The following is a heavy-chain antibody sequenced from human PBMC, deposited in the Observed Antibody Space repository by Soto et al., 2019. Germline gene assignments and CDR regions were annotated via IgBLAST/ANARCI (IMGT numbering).Heavy chain of an antibody. V-gene: IGHV4-59*08. J-gene: IGHJ5*02. D-gene: IGHD4-17*01. Sequence: PSETLSLTCTVSGGSISSYYWSWIRQPPGKGLEWIGYIYYSGSTNYNPSLKSRVTISVDTSKNQFSLKLSSVTAADTAVYYCARHDVGYGDPFEPWGQGTLVTVSS. CDR3: ARHDVGYGDPFEP. CDR2: IYYSGST. CDR1: GGSISSYY.